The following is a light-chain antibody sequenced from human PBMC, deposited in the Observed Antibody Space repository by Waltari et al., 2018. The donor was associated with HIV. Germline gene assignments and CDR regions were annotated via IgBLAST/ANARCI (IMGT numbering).Light chain of an antibody. V-gene: IGKV3-15*01. CDR3: QQYNDWPPLT. J-gene: IGKJ4*01. CDR2: DAS. Sequence: EVVMTQSPATLSVSPGERVTLSCRASQSVSSNLAWYQQKPGQAPWLLIYDASTRATGIPARFSGSGSGTEFTLTISSLQSEDFAVYYCQQYNDWPPLTFGGGTKVEIK. CDR1: QSVSSN.